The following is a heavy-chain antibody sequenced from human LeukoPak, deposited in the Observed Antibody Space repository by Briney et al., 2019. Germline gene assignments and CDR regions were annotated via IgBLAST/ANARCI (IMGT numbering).Heavy chain of an antibody. V-gene: IGHV4-38-2*02. CDR1: GYSISSGYY. Sequence: SETLSLTCIVSGYSISSGYYWAWIRQPPGKGLEWIGCIYHSGSTYYNPSLKSRVTISVDTSKNQFSLKLSSVTAADTAVYYCARGVGYLDYFDYWGQGTLVTVSS. D-gene: IGHD1-26*01. CDR2: IYHSGST. J-gene: IGHJ4*02. CDR3: ARGVGYLDYFDY.